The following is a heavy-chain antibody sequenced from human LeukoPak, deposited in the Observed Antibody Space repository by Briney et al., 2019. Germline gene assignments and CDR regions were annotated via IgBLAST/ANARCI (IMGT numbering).Heavy chain of an antibody. V-gene: IGHV4-59*12. CDR3: AREEWLGLKDAFDI. Sequence: SETMSLTCTVYGGSISSYYWSWNRQPPGKGLEWIGYIYYSGSTNYNPSLKSRVTISVDTSKNQFSLKLSSVTAADTAVYYCAREEWLGLKDAFDIWGQGTMVTVSS. D-gene: IGHD6-19*01. J-gene: IGHJ3*02. CDR2: IYYSGST. CDR1: GGSISSYY.